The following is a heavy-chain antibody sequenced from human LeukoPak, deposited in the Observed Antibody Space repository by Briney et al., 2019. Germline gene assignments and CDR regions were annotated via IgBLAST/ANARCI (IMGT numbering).Heavy chain of an antibody. Sequence: GGSLRLSCAASGFTFSSYSMNWARQAPGKGLEWVSSISSSSSYIYYADSVKGRFTISRDNAKNSLYLQMNSLRAEDTAVYYCARNGNSGYDSLDYWGQGTLVTVSS. CDR2: ISSSSSYI. CDR3: ARNGNSGYDSLDY. J-gene: IGHJ4*02. D-gene: IGHD5-12*01. CDR1: GFTFSSYS. V-gene: IGHV3-21*01.